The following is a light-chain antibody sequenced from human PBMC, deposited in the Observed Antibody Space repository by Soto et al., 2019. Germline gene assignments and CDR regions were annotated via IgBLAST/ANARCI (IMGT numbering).Light chain of an antibody. CDR3: KGRDSTNDHLV. Sequence: SYELTQPPSVSVAPGQTAMITCWGNNIGRKSVHWYQQKPGHAPVLAVFDDSDRPSGIPERFSGSNSGNTANLTISSVAAGDEADYFCKGRDSTNDHLVFGTWTKV. J-gene: IGLJ1*01. CDR1: NIGRKS. CDR2: DDS. V-gene: IGLV3-21*02.